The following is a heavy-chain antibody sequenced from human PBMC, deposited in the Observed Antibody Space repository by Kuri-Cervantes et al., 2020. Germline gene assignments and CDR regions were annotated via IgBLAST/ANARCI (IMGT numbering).Heavy chain of an antibody. CDR1: GYTFTSYY. Sequence: ASVKVSCKASGYTFTSYYMHWVRQAPGQGLEWMGIINPSGGSTSYAQKFQGRVTMTRDTSTSTVYMELSSLRSEDTAVYYCARDRAGIAAAGQRRYFDLWGRGTLVTVSS. CDR2: INPSGGST. CDR3: ARDRAGIAAAGQRRYFDL. D-gene: IGHD6-13*01. J-gene: IGHJ2*01. V-gene: IGHV1-46*01.